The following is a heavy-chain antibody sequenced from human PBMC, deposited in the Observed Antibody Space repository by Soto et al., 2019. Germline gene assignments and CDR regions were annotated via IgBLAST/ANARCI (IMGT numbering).Heavy chain of an antibody. Sequence: GGSLRLSCAASGFTFSSYAMSWVRQAPGKGLEWVSAISGSGGSTYYADSVKGRFTISRDNSKNTLYLQMNSLRAEDTAVYYCAKDDAGEYGLPEDYWGQGTLVTVSS. CDR2: ISGSGGST. CDR1: GFTFSSYA. V-gene: IGHV3-23*01. J-gene: IGHJ4*02. D-gene: IGHD3-10*01. CDR3: AKDDAGEYGLPEDY.